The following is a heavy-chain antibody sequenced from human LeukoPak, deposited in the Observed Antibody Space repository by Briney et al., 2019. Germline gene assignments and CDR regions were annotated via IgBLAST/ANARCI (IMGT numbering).Heavy chain of an antibody. D-gene: IGHD2-2*01. CDR2: INHSGST. Sequence: SETLSLTCAVYGGSFSGYYWSWIRQPPGKGLDWIGEINHSGSTNYNPSLKSRVTISVDMSQNQFSLKLSSMTAADTAVYYCARGPPAKPGTGYYYGMDVWGQGTTVTVSS. V-gene: IGHV4-34*01. CDR3: ARGPPAKPGTGYYYGMDV. CDR1: GGSFSGYY. J-gene: IGHJ6*02.